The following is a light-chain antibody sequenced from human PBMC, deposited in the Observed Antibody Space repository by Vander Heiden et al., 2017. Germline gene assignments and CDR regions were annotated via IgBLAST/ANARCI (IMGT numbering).Light chain of an antibody. Sequence: QSALTQPASVPGSPAQSITISCTGTSSDVGSYNLVSWYQQHQGKAPKLMIYEGSKGPSGVSNRFSGSKSGNTASLTISGLQAEDEADYYCCSYAGSVVFGGGTKLTVL. CDR1: SSDVGSYNL. CDR2: EGS. J-gene: IGLJ2*01. V-gene: IGLV2-23*01. CDR3: CSYAGSVV.